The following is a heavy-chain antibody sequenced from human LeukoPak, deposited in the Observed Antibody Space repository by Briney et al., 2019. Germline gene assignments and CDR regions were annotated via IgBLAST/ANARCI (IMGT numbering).Heavy chain of an antibody. CDR1: GGSISSGSYY. Sequence: SQTLSLTCTVSGGSISSGSYYWSWIRQPAGKGLEWIGRIYTSGSTYYNPSLKSRVTISVDTSKNQFSLKLSSVTAADTAVYYCGVEMATREDYWGQGTLVTVSS. J-gene: IGHJ4*02. D-gene: IGHD5-24*01. V-gene: IGHV4-61*02. CDR3: GVEMATREDY. CDR2: IYTSGST.